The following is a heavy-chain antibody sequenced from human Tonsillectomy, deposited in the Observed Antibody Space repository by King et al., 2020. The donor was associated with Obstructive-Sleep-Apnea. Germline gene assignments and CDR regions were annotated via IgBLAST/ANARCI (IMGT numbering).Heavy chain of an antibody. Sequence: VQLVESGGGLVQPGGSLRLSCAASGLTFKNYWMHWVRQVPGKGLAWISRIKGDGGNTTYADSVTGRFTISRDNAKNTLYLQMNSLRVEDTRVYDCALVGSDYKGNVFDVWGHGTMVTVSS. D-gene: IGHD4-11*01. CDR3: ALVGSDYKGNVFDV. V-gene: IGHV3-74*03. CDR1: GLTFKNYW. J-gene: IGHJ3*01. CDR2: IKGDGGNT.